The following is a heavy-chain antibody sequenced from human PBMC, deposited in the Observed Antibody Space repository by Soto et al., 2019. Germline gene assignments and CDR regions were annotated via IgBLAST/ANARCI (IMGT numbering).Heavy chain of an antibody. D-gene: IGHD3-22*01. Sequence: PGGSLRLSCAASGFTFSSYSMNWVRQAPGKGLEWVSSISSSSSYIYYADSVKGRFTISRDNAKNSLYLQMNSLRAEDTAVYYCARETPPWYYYDSSGSLDYWGEGTLVIVSS. CDR2: ISSSSSYI. V-gene: IGHV3-21*01. CDR1: GFTFSSYS. CDR3: ARETPPWYYYDSSGSLDY. J-gene: IGHJ4*02.